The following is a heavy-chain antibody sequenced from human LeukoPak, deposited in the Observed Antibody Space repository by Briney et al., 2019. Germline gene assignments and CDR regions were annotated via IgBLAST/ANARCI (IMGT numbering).Heavy chain of an antibody. V-gene: IGHV3-30*18. J-gene: IGHJ5*02. CDR1: GFTFSSYG. D-gene: IGHD6-13*01. Sequence: GRSLRLSCAASGFTFSSYGMHWVRQAPGKGLEWVAVISYDGSNKYYADSVKGRFTISRDNSKNTLYLQMNSLRAEDTAVYYCAKAYSSSWYGGWFDPWGQGTLVTVSS. CDR3: AKAYSSSWYGGWFDP. CDR2: ISYDGSNK.